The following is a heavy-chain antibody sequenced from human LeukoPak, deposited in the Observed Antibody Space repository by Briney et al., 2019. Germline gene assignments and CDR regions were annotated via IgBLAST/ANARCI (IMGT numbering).Heavy chain of an antibody. Sequence: SVKVSCKTSGGTFSNFAINWVRQAPGQGLEWMGGFIPVFGTPNCAQKFQDRLTITTDESTSTVYMELSSLRPEDTAVYYCASHVDTTMVRVYYYYYLDVWGTGTTVIVSS. D-gene: IGHD5-18*01. CDR3: ASHVDTTMVRVYYYYYLDV. CDR2: FIPVFGTP. CDR1: GGTFSNFA. J-gene: IGHJ6*03. V-gene: IGHV1-69*05.